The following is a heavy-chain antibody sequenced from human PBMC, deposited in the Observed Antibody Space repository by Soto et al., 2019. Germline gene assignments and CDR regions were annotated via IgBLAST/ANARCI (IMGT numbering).Heavy chain of an antibody. CDR1: GFTFSSYD. Sequence: GGSLRLSCAASGFTFSSYDMHWVRQATGKGLEWVSAIGTAGDTYYPGSVKGRFTISRENAKNSLYLQMNSLRAEDTAVYYCARVGQWLSHEDQYYYYSMDVWGQGTTVTVSS. J-gene: IGHJ6*02. CDR3: ARVGQWLSHEDQYYYYSMDV. D-gene: IGHD6-19*01. V-gene: IGHV3-13*01. CDR2: IGTAGDT.